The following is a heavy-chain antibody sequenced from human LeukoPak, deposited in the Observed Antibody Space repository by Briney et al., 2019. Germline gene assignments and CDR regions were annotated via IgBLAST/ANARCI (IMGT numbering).Heavy chain of an antibody. CDR2: ISYDGSNK. D-gene: IGHD3-10*01. CDR1: GFTFSSYA. V-gene: IGHV3-30*04. Sequence: GGSLRLSCAASGFTFSSYAMHWVSQAPGKGLEWVAVISYDGSNKYYADSVKGRFTISRDNSKNTLYLQMNSLRAEDTAVYYCAREGNYYGMDVWGQGTTVTVSS. CDR3: AREGNYYGMDV. J-gene: IGHJ6*02.